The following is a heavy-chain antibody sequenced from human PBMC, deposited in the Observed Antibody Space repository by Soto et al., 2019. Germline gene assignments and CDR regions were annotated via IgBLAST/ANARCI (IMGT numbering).Heavy chain of an antibody. CDR2: ISNDENIK. J-gene: IGHJ4*02. Sequence: VGSLRLSFVASGFNFGNFGMHWFRQARGKGLEGLTVISNDENIKQDSVRGRFAIARDDSKNTLYLHLTSLRAEDTAIYYCARGLRGVLDYWGQGTLVTVSS. D-gene: IGHD5-12*01. CDR1: GFNFGNFG. CDR3: ARGLRGVLDY. V-gene: IGHV3-30*19.